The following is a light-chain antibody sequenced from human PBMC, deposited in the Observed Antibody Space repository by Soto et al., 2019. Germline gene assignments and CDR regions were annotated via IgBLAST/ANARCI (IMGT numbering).Light chain of an antibody. CDR3: CSYAGSSTYVV. V-gene: IGLV2-23*01. Sequence: QSALTQPASVSGSPGQSITISCTGTSSDVGSYNLVSWYQQHPGEAPKLMIYEGSKRPSGVSNRFSGSKSGNTASLTISGLQAEDAADYYCCSYAGSSTYVVFGGGTKLTVL. CDR2: EGS. CDR1: SSDVGSYNL. J-gene: IGLJ2*01.